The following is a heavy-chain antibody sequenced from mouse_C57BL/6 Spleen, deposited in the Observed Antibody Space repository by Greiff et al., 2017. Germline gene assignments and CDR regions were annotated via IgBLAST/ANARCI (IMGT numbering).Heavy chain of an antibody. CDR1: GFNIKDDY. CDR2: IEPENGDT. V-gene: IGHV14-4*01. J-gene: IGHJ4*01. Sequence: DVKLQESGAELVRPGASVKLSCTASGFNIKDDYMHWVKQRPEQGLEWIGWIEPENGDTEYASKFQGKATITADTSSNTAYLQLSSLTSEDTAVYYCTTNGDGYYLYYAMDYWGQGTSVTVSS. CDR3: TTNGDGYYLYYAMDY. D-gene: IGHD2-3*01.